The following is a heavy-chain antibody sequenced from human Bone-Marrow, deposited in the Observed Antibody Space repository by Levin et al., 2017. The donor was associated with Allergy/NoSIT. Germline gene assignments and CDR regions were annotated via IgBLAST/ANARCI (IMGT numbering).Heavy chain of an antibody. CDR3: ARVPALRFLDWFLDY. CDR2: VYFSGST. CDR1: GASIISVTYY. D-gene: IGHD3-9*01. Sequence: SETLSLTCTVSGASIISVTYYWGWVRQPPGKGLEWIGSVYFSGSTYLSPFLKSRVTMSVDTSRSHFSLNLSSVTAADTAVYYCARVPALRFLDWFLDYWGRGVLVTVSS. J-gene: IGHJ4*02. V-gene: IGHV4-39*02.